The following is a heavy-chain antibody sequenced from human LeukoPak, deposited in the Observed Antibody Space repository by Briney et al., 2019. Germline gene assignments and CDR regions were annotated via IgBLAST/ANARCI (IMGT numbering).Heavy chain of an antibody. CDR3: AAEYMTRNYYYGMDV. D-gene: IGHD1-14*01. CDR1: GFTFTSSA. V-gene: IGHV1-58*02. CDR2: IVVGSGNT. Sequence: GTSVKVSCKASGFTFTSSAMQWVRQARGQRLEWIGWIVVGSGNTNCAQKFQERVTITRDMSTSTAYMELSSLRSEDTAVYYCAAEYMTRNYYYGMDVWGQGTTVTVSS. J-gene: IGHJ6*02.